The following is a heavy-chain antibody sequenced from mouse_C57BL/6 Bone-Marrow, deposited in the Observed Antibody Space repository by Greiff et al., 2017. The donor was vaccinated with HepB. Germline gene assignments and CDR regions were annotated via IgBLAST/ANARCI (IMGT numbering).Heavy chain of an antibody. CDR2: IYPGSGST. CDR3: ARGNYYGSSPFYWYFDV. D-gene: IGHD1-1*01. J-gene: IGHJ1*03. Sequence: QVQLQQSGAELVKPGASVKISCKASGYTFTSYWITWVKQRPGQGLEWIGDIYPGSGSTNYNEKFKSKATLTVDTSSSTAYMQLSSLTSEDSAVYYCARGNYYGSSPFYWYFDVWGKGTTVTVSS. CDR1: GYTFTSYW. V-gene: IGHV1-55*01.